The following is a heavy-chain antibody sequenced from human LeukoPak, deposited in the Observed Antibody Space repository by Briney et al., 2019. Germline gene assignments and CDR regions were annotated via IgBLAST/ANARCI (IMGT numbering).Heavy chain of an antibody. D-gene: IGHD3-10*01. Sequence: PLETLSLTCTVSGASVGSGGHYWSWIRQPAGKGLEWLGRIYVTGSTNYNPSLNSRVSISVDTSKNQFSLKLSSVTAADTAVYYCARMGHGDMVREAVRGFDYWGQGTLVTVSS. CDR3: ARMGHGDMVREAVRGFDY. CDR2: IYVTGST. CDR1: GASVGSGGHY. V-gene: IGHV4-61*10. J-gene: IGHJ4*02.